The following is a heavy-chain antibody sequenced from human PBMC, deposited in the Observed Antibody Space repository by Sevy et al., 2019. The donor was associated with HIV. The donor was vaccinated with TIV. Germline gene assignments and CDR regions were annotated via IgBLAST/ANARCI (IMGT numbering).Heavy chain of an antibody. J-gene: IGHJ3*02. CDR1: GFTFSSYW. D-gene: IGHD2-2*01. CDR3: ARVADIVVVPAAAGAFDI. Sequence: GGSLRLSCAASGFTFSSYWMSWVRQAPGKGLEWVANIKQDGSEKYYADSVKGRFTISRDNAKNSLYLQMNSLRAEDTAVYYCARVADIVVVPAAAGAFDIWGQGTMVTVSS. V-gene: IGHV3-7*01. CDR2: IKQDGSEK.